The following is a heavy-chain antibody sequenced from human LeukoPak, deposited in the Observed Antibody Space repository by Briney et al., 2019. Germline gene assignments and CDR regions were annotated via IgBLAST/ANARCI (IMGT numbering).Heavy chain of an antibody. V-gene: IGHV4-59*01. CDR1: GGSISSYY. CDR2: IYYSGST. D-gene: IGHD3-22*01. Sequence: SETLSLTCTVSGGSISSYYWSWIRQPPGKGLEWIGYIYYSGSTNYNPSLKGRVTISVDTSKNQFSLKLSSVTAADTAVYYCARDPGSYDSSGYYYLYYWGQGTLVTVSS. CDR3: ARDPGSYDSSGYYYLYY. J-gene: IGHJ4*02.